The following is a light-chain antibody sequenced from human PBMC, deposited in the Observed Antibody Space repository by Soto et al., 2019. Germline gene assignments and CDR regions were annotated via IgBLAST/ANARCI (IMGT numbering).Light chain of an antibody. Sequence: DIVLTQSPDSLTVSLGERATINCKSSQSLLSNNKNFIGWFQKRPGQPPKVLFSWSSTRESGVPDRFAGSGSGTDFTLTISNLQVEDVAVYYCQQHYSAPLTFGGGTKVEIK. CDR1: QSLLSNNKNF. J-gene: IGKJ4*01. V-gene: IGKV4-1*01. CDR2: WSS. CDR3: QQHYSAPLT.